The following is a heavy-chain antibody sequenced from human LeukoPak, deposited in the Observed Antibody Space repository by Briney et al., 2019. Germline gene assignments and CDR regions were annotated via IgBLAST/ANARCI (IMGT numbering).Heavy chain of an antibody. V-gene: IGHV3-48*03. J-gene: IGHJ4*02. Sequence: GGSLRLSCAASGFTFSSYEMNWVRQAPGKGLEGVSYISSCGTHIHYVDSVKGRFTISRDNAKNSLFLQMNSLRAEDTAVYYCAREKTACGGDCYDSWGQGTLVTVSS. D-gene: IGHD2-21*01. CDR1: GFTFSSYE. CDR3: AREKTACGGDCYDS. CDR2: ISSCGTHI.